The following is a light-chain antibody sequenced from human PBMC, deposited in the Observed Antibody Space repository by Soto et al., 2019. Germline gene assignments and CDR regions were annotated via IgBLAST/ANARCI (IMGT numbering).Light chain of an antibody. V-gene: IGLV2-14*01. CDR3: SSYRSSSTLYV. J-gene: IGLJ1*01. Sequence: SALTQPASVSGSPGQSITISCTGTSSDVGGYKYVSWHQQHPGEVPKLIIYEVSNRPSGVSNRFSGSKSGNTASLTISGLQAEDEADYYCSSYRSSSTLYVFGTGTRSPS. CDR2: EVS. CDR1: SSDVGGYKY.